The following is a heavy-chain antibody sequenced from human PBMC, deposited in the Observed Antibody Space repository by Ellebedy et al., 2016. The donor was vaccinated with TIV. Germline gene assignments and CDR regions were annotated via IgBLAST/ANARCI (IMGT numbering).Heavy chain of an antibody. J-gene: IGHJ6*02. Sequence: SETLSLTCTVSGGSISSSSYYWGWIRQPPGKGLEWIGSIYYSGSTNYNPSLKSRVTISVDTSKNQFSLKLSSVTAADTAVYYCARMRDILTGYGSLRNPYGMDVWGQGTTVTVSS. CDR2: IYYSGST. CDR3: ARMRDILTGYGSLRNPYGMDV. CDR1: GGSISSSSYY. D-gene: IGHD3-9*01. V-gene: IGHV4-39*07.